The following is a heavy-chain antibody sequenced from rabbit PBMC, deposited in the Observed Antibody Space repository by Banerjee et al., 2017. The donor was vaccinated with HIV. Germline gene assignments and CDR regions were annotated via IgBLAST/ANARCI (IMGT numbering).Heavy chain of an antibody. D-gene: IGHD2-1*01. V-gene: IGHV1S43*01. CDR3: ARHSYDDYGGTRLDL. CDR1: GFDLSSYYY. Sequence: QQQLVESGGGLVKPEGSLTLTCKASGFDLSSYYYMCWVRQAPGKGLEWIAYIYPDYGSTDYASWVNGRFTISLDNAQNTVFLQMTSLTAADTATYFCARHSYDDYGGTRLDLWGPGTLVTVS. CDR2: IYPDYGST. J-gene: IGHJ3*01.